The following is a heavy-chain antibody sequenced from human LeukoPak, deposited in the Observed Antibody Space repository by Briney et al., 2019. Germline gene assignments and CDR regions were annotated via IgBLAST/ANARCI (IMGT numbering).Heavy chain of an antibody. J-gene: IGHJ5*02. V-gene: IGHV4-39*01. Sequence: SETLSLTCTVSGGSISSSSYYWGWIRQPPGKGLEWIGSIYYSGSTYYNPSLKSRDTISVDTSKNQFSLKLSSVTAADTAVYYCARHDYGDSDWFDPWGQGTLVTVSS. CDR1: GGSISSSSYY. CDR2: IYYSGST. CDR3: ARHDYGDSDWFDP. D-gene: IGHD4-17*01.